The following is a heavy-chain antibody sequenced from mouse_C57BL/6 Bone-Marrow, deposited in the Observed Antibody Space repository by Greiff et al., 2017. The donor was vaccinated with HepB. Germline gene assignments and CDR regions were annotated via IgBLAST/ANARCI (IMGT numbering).Heavy chain of an antibody. Sequence: EVKLMESGGGLVQPKGSLKLSCAASGFTFNTYAMHWVRQAPGKGLEWVARIRSKSSNYATYYTTSVKDRFTISTDDSQSMLYLQIHNLKTEDTSMYYCSGFGLAMDYWGQGTSVTVSS. CDR3: SGFGLAMDY. D-gene: IGHD3-1*01. CDR1: GFTFNTYA. J-gene: IGHJ4*01. CDR2: IRSKSSNYAT. V-gene: IGHV10-3*01.